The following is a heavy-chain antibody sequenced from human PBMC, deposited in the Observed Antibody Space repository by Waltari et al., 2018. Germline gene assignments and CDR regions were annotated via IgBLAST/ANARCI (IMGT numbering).Heavy chain of an antibody. Sequence: QLQQWGXGXXXPSXTLXLTCXVYGGSFSASYWTWIRQPPGKGLEWIGEINHSGITXYNPSXKSRVAISIDXSKNQFSLKLSSVTAADXGVYYCARXGRYLXFWSGDYTQLDXWGQGTLVTVSS. CDR1: GGSFSASY. CDR2: INHSGIT. CDR3: ARXGRYLXFWSGDYTQLDX. V-gene: IGHV4-34*01. J-gene: IGHJ4*02. D-gene: IGHD3-3*01.